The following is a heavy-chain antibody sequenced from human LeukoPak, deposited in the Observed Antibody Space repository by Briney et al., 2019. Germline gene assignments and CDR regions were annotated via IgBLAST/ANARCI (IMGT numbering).Heavy chain of an antibody. CDR3: ARDISGRFYYYDSSGPLLDY. J-gene: IGHJ4*02. V-gene: IGHV3-30*03. CDR2: ISYDGSNK. CDR1: GFSFSSYS. Sequence: GGSLGLSCAASGFSFSSYSMNWVRQAPGKGLEWVAVISYDGSNKYYADSVKGRFTISRENSKNTLYLQMNSLRAEDTAVYYCARDISGRFYYYDSSGPLLDYWGQGTLVTVSS. D-gene: IGHD3-22*01.